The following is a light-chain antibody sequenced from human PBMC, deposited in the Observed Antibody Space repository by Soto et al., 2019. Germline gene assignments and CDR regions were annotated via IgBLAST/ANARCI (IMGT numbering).Light chain of an antibody. J-gene: IGKJ4*01. CDR3: QQYYSNALT. CDR1: QSVLYSSNNKNY. Sequence: DIVMTQSPDSLAVSLGERATINCKSSQSVLYSSNNKNYLAWYQQKPGQPPKLLIYWASTRESGVPDRFGGSGSGTDFTLTISSLQAEDVAVYYCQQYYSNALTFGGGTKVEIK. CDR2: WAS. V-gene: IGKV4-1*01.